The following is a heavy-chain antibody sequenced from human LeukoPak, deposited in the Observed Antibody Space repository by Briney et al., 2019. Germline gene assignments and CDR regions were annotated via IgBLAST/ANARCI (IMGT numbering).Heavy chain of an antibody. D-gene: IGHD4-11*01. CDR3: ARDDVSNYVGGWYYFDY. V-gene: IGHV3-7*01. CDR1: GFTFSSYW. J-gene: IGHJ4*02. CDR2: IKQDGSEK. Sequence: GGSLRLSCAASGFTFSSYWMSWVRQAPGKGLGWVANIKQDGSEKYYVDSVKGRFTISRDNAKNSLYLQMNSLRAEDTAVYYCARDDVSNYVGGWYYFDYWGQGTLVTVSS.